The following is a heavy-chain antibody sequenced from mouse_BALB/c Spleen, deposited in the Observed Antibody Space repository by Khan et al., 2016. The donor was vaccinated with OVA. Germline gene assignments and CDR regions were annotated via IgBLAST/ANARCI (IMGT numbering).Heavy chain of an antibody. V-gene: IGHV1-7*01. Sequence: QVQLQQSGAELAKPGASVKMSCKASGYTFTSYWMHWVKQRPGQGLEWIGYINPSTGYTKYNQKFKDKATLTADKSSSTAYMQLSSLTSEDSAVXYYTNYVSCSAWCTYWGQGTLVTVSA. CDR3: TNYVSCSAWCTY. J-gene: IGHJ3*01. CDR2: INPSTGYT. D-gene: IGHD1-1*01. CDR1: GYTFTSYW.